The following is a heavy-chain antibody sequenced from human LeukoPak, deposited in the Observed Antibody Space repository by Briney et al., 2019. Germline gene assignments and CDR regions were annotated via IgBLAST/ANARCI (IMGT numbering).Heavy chain of an antibody. CDR3: ASPGGYCSSTSCSHYYYYGLDV. J-gene: IGHJ6*02. D-gene: IGHD2-2*01. CDR2: ISSSSSYI. V-gene: IGHV3-21*01. Sequence: GGSLRLSCAASGFTFSSYSVNWVRQAPGKELEWVSSISSSSSYIYYADSVKGRFTISRDNAKNSLYLQMNSLRAEDTAVYYCASPGGYCSSTSCSHYYYYGLDVWGQGTTVTVSS. CDR1: GFTFSSYS.